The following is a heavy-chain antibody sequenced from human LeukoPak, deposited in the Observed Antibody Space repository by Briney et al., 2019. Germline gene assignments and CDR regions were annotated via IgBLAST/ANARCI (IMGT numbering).Heavy chain of an antibody. CDR2: IIPIFGTA. V-gene: IGHV1-69*13. D-gene: IGHD1-1*01. J-gene: IGHJ6*04. Sequence: SVKVSCKASGGTFSSYAISWVRQAPGQGLEWMGGIIPIFGTANYAQKFQGRVTITADESTSTAYIELSSLRSEDTAVYYCARQTVQLERYYYGMDVWGKGTTVTVSS. CDR3: ARQTVQLERYYYGMDV. CDR1: GGTFSSYA.